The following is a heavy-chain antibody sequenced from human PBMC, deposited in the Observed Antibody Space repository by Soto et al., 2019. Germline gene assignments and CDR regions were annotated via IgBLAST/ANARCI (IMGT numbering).Heavy chain of an antibody. Sequence: QITLKESGPTLVKPTQTLTLTCTYSGFSLRTTGVGVGWIRQPPGKALEWLGIIYWNDDKRYSTSLKSRFTLTSNITKSQVVLTRTNMDPVDTGTYYCAHTWGLPFDYWGQGTLVIVSS. J-gene: IGHJ4*02. CDR3: AHTWGLPFDY. CDR2: IYWNDDK. D-gene: IGHD3-16*01. CDR1: GFSLRTTGVG. V-gene: IGHV2-5*01.